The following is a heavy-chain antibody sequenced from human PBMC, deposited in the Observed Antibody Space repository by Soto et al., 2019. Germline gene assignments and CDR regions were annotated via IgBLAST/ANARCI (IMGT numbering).Heavy chain of an antibody. CDR1: GGSTPNSRSY. CDR2: IYYSGIR. Sequence: PSETLSLTCTVSGGSTPNSRSYWGWFRQPPGQGLEWMGSIYYSGIRYNNPSLKSRVTMSVDTSKNQFSLRLTSVTAADTAVYYCARDRMTTYGSGKLYYFDYWGQGTPVTVSS. V-gene: IGHV4-39*02. CDR3: ARDRMTTYGSGKLYYFDY. J-gene: IGHJ4*02. D-gene: IGHD1-1*01.